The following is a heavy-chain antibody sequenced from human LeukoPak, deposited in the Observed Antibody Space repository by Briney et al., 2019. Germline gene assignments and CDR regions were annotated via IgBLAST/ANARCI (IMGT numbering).Heavy chain of an antibody. J-gene: IGHJ4*02. V-gene: IGHV4-34*01. D-gene: IGHD2-15*01. CDR1: GGSFSGYY. CDR3: ARRVVVAALGY. Sequence: KPSETLSLTCAVYGGSFSGYYWSWIRQPPGKGLEWIGEINHSGSTNYNPSLKSRVTISVDASKKQFSLTLSSVTAADTAVYYCARRVVVAALGYWGQGALVTVSS. CDR2: INHSGST.